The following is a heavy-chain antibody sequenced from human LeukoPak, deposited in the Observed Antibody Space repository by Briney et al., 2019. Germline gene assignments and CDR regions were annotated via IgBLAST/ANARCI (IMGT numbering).Heavy chain of an antibody. CDR2: IIPILGIA. CDR3: AAEVRITGTTAFDY. J-gene: IGHJ4*02. CDR1: GGTFSSYA. V-gene: IGHV1-69*04. Sequence: SVKVSCKASGGTFSSYAISWVRQAPGQGLEWMGRIIPILGIANYAQKFQGRVTITADKSTSTAYMELSSLRSEDTAVYYCAAEVRITGTTAFDYWGQGTLVTVSS. D-gene: IGHD1-7*01.